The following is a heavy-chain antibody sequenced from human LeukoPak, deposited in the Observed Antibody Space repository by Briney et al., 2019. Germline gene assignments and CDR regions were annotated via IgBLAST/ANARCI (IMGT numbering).Heavy chain of an antibody. V-gene: IGHV4-34*01. CDR3: ARIYSSSWYPAIDY. Sequence: PSETLSLTCAVYGGSFSGYYWSWIRQPPGKGLEWIGEINHSGSTNNNPSLKSRVTISVDTSKNQFSLKLSSVTAADTAVYYCARIYSSSWYPAIDYWGQGTLVTVSS. D-gene: IGHD6-13*01. CDR1: GGSFSGYY. J-gene: IGHJ4*02. CDR2: INHSGST.